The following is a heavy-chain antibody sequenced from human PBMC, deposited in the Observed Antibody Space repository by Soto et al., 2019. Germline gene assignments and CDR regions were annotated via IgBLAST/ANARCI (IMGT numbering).Heavy chain of an antibody. CDR1: GYSFTSYW. J-gene: IGHJ4*02. Sequence: GESLKISCKGSGYSFTSYWIGWVLQIPGKGLEWMGIIYPGDSDTRYSPSFQGQVTISADKSISTAYLQWSSLKASDTAMYYCARHVARDGYNIPVYWGQGTLVTVSS. CDR3: ARHVARDGYNIPVY. V-gene: IGHV5-51*01. D-gene: IGHD5-12*01. CDR2: IYPGDSDT.